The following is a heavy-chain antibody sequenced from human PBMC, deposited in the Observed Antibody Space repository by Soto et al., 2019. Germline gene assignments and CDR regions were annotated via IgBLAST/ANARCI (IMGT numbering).Heavy chain of an antibody. V-gene: IGHV3-23*01. J-gene: IGHJ1*01. CDR2: ISGSGGST. CDR1: GFTFSNYA. Sequence: EVQLLESGGGLVQPGGSLRLSRAASGFTFSNYAMSWVRQAPGKGLEWVSGISGSGGSTYYADSVKGRFTISRDNSKNTVYLQMNSLRAEDTAVYYCAKEGTSGYWRTFQDWGQGTLVTVSS. CDR3: AKEGTSGYWRTFQD. D-gene: IGHD3-22*01.